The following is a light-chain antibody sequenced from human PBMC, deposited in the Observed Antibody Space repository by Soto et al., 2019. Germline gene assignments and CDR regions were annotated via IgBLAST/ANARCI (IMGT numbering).Light chain of an antibody. CDR1: SSDVGGYNY. Sequence: QSVLTQPRSVSGSPGQSVTISCTGTSSDVGGYNYVSWYQQHPGKAPKLMIYDVSKRPSGVPDRFSGSKSGNTASLTISGLQAEDEADYYCCSDAGSYTFKVFGGGTKLTVL. V-gene: IGLV2-11*01. CDR2: DVS. J-gene: IGLJ2*01. CDR3: CSDAGSYTFKV.